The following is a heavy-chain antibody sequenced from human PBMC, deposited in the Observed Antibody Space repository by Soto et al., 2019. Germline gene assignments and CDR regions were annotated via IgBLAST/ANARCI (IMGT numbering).Heavy chain of an antibody. CDR1: GLTFSSNE. CDR3: GSVNLLFSYGIDV. CDR2: ISKSGSVI. J-gene: IGHJ6*02. Sequence: PGGSLRLSCGASGLTFSSNEMPWVRQAPGKGLEWLAYISKSGSVIYYADSVKGRFTISRDNAKNLLYLQMNSLRAEDTAVYFCGSVNLLFSYGIDVWGQGTTVTVSS. V-gene: IGHV3-48*03. D-gene: IGHD3-10*02.